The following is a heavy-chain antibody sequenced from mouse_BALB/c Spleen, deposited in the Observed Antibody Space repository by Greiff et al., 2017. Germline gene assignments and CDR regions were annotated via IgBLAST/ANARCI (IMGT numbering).Heavy chain of an antibody. CDR1: GFTFKDYY. Sequence: EVQLQQSGAELVRPGASVKLSCTASGFTFKDYYMHWVKQRPEQGLEWIGWIDPENGDTEYAPKFQGKATMTADTSSNTAYLQLSSLTSEDTAVYYYNAAYYGNSSFDYWGQGTTLTVSS. CDR3: NAAYYGNSSFDY. J-gene: IGHJ2*01. V-gene: IGHV14-4*02. D-gene: IGHD2-10*01. CDR2: IDPENGDT.